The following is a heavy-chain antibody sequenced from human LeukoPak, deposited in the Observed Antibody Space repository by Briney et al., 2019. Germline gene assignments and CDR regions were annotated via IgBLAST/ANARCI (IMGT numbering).Heavy chain of an antibody. Sequence: PSETLSLTCAVYGGSFSGYYWSWIRQPSGKGLEWIGEINHSGSTNYNPSLKSRVTISVDTSKNQFSLKLSSVTAADTAVYYCARGGRFLKYFDYWGQGTLVTVSS. D-gene: IGHD3-3*01. CDR1: GGSFSGYY. CDR2: INHSGST. CDR3: ARGGRFLKYFDY. J-gene: IGHJ4*02. V-gene: IGHV4-34*01.